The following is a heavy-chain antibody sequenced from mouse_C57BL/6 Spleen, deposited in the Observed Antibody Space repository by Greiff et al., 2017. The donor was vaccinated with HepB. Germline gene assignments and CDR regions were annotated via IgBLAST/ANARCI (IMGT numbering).Heavy chain of an antibody. CDR2: IDPSDSYT. CDR3: ARRGTRTWFAY. D-gene: IGHD3-1*01. V-gene: IGHV1-50*01. Sequence: QVHVKQPGAELVKPGASVKLSCKASGYTFTSYWMQWVKQRPGQGLEWIGEIDPSDSYTNYNQKFKGKATLTVDTSSSTAYMQLSSLTSEDSAVYYCARRGTRTWFAYWGQGTLVTVSA. CDR1: GYTFTSYW. J-gene: IGHJ3*01.